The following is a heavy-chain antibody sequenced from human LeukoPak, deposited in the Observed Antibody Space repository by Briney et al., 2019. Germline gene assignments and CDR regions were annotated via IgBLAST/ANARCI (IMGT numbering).Heavy chain of an antibody. CDR1: GFTFSSYS. Sequence: GGSLRLSCAASGFTFSSYSMNWVRQAPGKGLEWVSSISSSSSYIYYADSVKGRFTISRDNAKNSLYLQMNSLRAEDTAAYYCARDSSSWYYFDYWGQGTLVTVSS. V-gene: IGHV3-21*01. D-gene: IGHD6-13*01. CDR2: ISSSSSYI. CDR3: ARDSSSWYYFDY. J-gene: IGHJ4*02.